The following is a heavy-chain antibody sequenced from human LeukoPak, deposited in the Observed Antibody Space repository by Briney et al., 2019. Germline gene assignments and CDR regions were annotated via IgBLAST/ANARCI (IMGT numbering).Heavy chain of an antibody. Sequence: GGSLTLSCAASGFTFSDYAMSRVRQAPGKGLEWVSTASYYVGKQYHAGSVRGRFTVSRDNSRNTVSLQMSSLRVEDTGIYYCAKAGIGADGAGFLCEYWGQGTLVTVSS. V-gene: IGHV3-23*01. CDR1: GFTFSDYA. D-gene: IGHD1-1*01. CDR2: ASYYVGKQ. CDR3: AKAGIGADGAGFLCEY. J-gene: IGHJ4*02.